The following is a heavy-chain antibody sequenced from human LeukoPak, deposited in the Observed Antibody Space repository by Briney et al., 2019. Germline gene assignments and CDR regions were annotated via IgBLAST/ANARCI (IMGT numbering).Heavy chain of an antibody. D-gene: IGHD2-2*01. Sequence: GGSLRLSCAASGFTFSNYDMHWVRQAPGKGLEWVAFIRYDGSNKYYADSVKGRFAISRDNSKNTLYLQMNSLRAEDTAVYYCAKGGDIVVVPAPYFQHWGQGTLVTVSS. V-gene: IGHV3-30*02. CDR2: IRYDGSNK. CDR3: AKGGDIVVVPAPYFQH. CDR1: GFTFSNYD. J-gene: IGHJ1*01.